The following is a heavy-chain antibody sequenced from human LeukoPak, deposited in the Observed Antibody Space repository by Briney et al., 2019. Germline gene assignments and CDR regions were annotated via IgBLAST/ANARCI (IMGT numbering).Heavy chain of an antibody. CDR1: GYTFTSYG. CDR3: ARASPYYYDSSGYPNYYFDY. V-gene: IGHV1-18*01. D-gene: IGHD3-22*01. Sequence: ASVKVSCKASGYTFTSYGISWVRQAPGQGLEWMGWISAYNGNTNYAQKLQGRGTMTTDTSTSTAYMELRSLRSDDTAVYYCARASPYYYDSSGYPNYYFDYWGQGTLVTVSS. J-gene: IGHJ4*02. CDR2: ISAYNGNT.